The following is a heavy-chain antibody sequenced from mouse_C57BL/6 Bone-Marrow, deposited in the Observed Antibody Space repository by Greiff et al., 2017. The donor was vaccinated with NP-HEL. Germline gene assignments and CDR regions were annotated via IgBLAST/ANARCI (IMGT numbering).Heavy chain of an antibody. V-gene: IGHV1-59*01. CDR2: IDPSDSYT. CDR1: GYTFTSYW. D-gene: IGHD2-3*01. J-gene: IGHJ3*01. Sequence: VQLQQPGAELVRPGTSVKLSCKASGYTFTSYWMHWVKQRPGQGLEWIGVIDPSDSYTNYNQKFKGKATLTVDTSSSTAYMQLSSLTSEDSAVYYCARSRWLLRFAYWGQGTLVTVSA. CDR3: ARSRWLLRFAY.